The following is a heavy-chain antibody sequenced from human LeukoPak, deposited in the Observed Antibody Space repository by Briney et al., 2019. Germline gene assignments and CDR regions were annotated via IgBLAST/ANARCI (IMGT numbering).Heavy chain of an antibody. V-gene: IGHV3-21*05. Sequence: PGGSLRLSCAASGFTFSLYAMNWVRQAPGKGLEWVSYINDDSSDIHYAGFVRGRFTISRDDARKTLYLQLSSLRVEDTAVYYCARDTLQPGLIDSWGQGTLVTVSS. CDR2: INDDSSDI. D-gene: IGHD2-15*01. CDR1: GFTFSLYA. CDR3: ARDTLQPGLIDS. J-gene: IGHJ4*02.